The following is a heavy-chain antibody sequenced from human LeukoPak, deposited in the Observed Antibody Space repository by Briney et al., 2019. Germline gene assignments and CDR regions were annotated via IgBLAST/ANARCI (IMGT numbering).Heavy chain of an antibody. V-gene: IGHV1-69*05. CDR3: ARAPPITGTTNYYYYMDV. Sequence: SVKVSGKASGGTFSSYAISWVRQAPGQGLEWMGGIIPIFGTANYAQKFQGRVTITTDESTSTAYMELSSLRSEDTAVCYCARAPPITGTTNYYYYMDVWGKGTTVTVSS. D-gene: IGHD1-7*01. J-gene: IGHJ6*03. CDR2: IIPIFGTA. CDR1: GGTFSSYA.